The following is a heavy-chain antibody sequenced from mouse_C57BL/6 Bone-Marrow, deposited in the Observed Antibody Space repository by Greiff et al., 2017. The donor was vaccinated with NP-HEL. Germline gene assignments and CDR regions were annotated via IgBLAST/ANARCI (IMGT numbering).Heavy chain of an antibody. CDR3: ARASWFDY. CDR2: IYPRDGST. CDR1: GYTFTSYD. J-gene: IGHJ2*01. Sequence: QVQLKQSGPELVKPGASVKLSCKASGYTFTSYDINWVKQRPGQGLEWIGWIYPRDGSTTYNEKFKGKATLTVDTSSSTAYMELHSLTSEDSAVYFCARASWFDYWGQGTTLTVSS. V-gene: IGHV1-85*01.